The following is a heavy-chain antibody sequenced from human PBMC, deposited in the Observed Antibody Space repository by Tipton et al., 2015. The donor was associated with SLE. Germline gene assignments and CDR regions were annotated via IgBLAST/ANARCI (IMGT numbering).Heavy chain of an antibody. D-gene: IGHD5-24*01. Sequence: GLVKPSETLSLTCTVSGGSVTSYYWSWIRQPPGKGLEWIGYVYYSGSTNYNPSLRGRITTSVDTSKNPFSLKLTSVTAADTAVYYCARHRWRWNDAFDIWGQGTMVTVSS. J-gene: IGHJ3*02. V-gene: IGHV4-59*08. CDR2: VYYSGST. CDR3: ARHRWRWNDAFDI. CDR1: GGSVTSYY.